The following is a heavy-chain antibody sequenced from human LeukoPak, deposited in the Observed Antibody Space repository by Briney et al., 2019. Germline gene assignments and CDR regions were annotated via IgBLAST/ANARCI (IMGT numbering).Heavy chain of an antibody. D-gene: IGHD4-17*01. CDR2: IYSGGST. J-gene: IGHJ4*02. V-gene: IGHV3-66*01. CDR1: GFTFNSFA. Sequence: DPGGSLRLSCAASGFTFNSFAMSWVRQAPGKGLEWVSVIYSGGSTYYADSVKGRFTISRDNSKNTLYLQMNSLRAEDTAVYYCASTFYGDSPPYWGQGTLVTVSS. CDR3: ASTFYGDSPPY.